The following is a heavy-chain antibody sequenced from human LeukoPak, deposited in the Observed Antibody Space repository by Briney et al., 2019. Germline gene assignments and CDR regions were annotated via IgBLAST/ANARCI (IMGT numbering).Heavy chain of an antibody. CDR3: ATRPEYNWNDGSAFDI. D-gene: IGHD1-20*01. J-gene: IGHJ3*02. CDR2: IIPIFGTA. V-gene: IGHV1-69*13. CDR1: GYTFTSYG. Sequence: SVKVSCKASGYTFTSYGISWVRQAPGQGLEWMGGIIPIFGTANYAQKFQGRVTITADESTSTAYMELSSLRSEDTAVYYCATRPEYNWNDGSAFDIWGQGTMVTVSS.